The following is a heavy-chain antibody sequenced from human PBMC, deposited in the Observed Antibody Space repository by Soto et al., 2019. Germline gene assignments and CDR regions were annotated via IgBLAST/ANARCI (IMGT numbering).Heavy chain of an antibody. V-gene: IGHV4-4*02. CDR2: IYHSGST. CDR1: GGSISNSNW. J-gene: IGHJ4*02. Sequence: QVQLQESGPGLVKPSQTLSLTCTVSGGSISNSNWWTWVRQPPGKGLEWIGEIYHSGSTNYNSSLMSRVTISLDKVNNQFSLKLTSVTAADTAVYYCAHRPIVGAAIWGQGTLVTVSS. D-gene: IGHD1-26*01. CDR3: AHRPIVGAAI.